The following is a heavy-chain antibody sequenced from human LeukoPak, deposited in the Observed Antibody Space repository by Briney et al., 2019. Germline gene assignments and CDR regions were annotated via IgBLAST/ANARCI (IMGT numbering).Heavy chain of an antibody. CDR2: INQDGSEK. J-gene: IGHJ4*02. Sequence: GGSLRLSCAASGFTFSGFWMSWFRQAPGKGLEWVANINQDGSEKYYVDSVKGRFTISRDNAESSLYLQMNSLRAEDTAVYYCARDQVGPEDWGQGTLVTVSS. V-gene: IGHV3-7*01. D-gene: IGHD1-26*01. CDR3: ARDQVGPED. CDR1: GFTFSGFW.